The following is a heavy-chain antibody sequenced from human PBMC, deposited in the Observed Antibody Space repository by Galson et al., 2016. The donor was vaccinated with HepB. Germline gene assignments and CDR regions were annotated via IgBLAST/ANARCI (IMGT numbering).Heavy chain of an antibody. Sequence: PALVKPTQTLTLTCTFSGFSLSTRGMCVSWIRQPPGKALEWLARIDWDDDKYYTTSLKTRLTISKDTSKNQVVLTMTNMDPVDTATYYCARTAYYYDSSGYFTNWFDPWGQGILVTVSS. J-gene: IGHJ5*02. CDR1: GFSLSTRGMC. D-gene: IGHD3-22*01. CDR2: IDWDDDK. V-gene: IGHV2-70*11. CDR3: ARTAYYYDSSGYFTNWFDP.